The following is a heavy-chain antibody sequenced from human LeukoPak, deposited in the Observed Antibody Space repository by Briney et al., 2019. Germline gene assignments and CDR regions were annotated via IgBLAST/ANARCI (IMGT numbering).Heavy chain of an antibody. CDR3: AKDGIVGDSAFYYYYMDV. Sequence: GGSLRLSCAASGFTLRSYAMSWVRQAPGKGLEWGSAISGSGGSTYSADSVKGRFTISRDNSKNTLYLQMNSLRAEHTAVYYCAKDGIVGDSAFYYYYMDVWGKGTTVTVSS. J-gene: IGHJ6*03. V-gene: IGHV3-23*01. CDR1: GFTLRSYA. D-gene: IGHD2-21*02. CDR2: ISGSGGST.